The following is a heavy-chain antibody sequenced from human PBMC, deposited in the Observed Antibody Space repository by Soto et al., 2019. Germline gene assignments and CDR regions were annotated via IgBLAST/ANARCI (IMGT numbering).Heavy chain of an antibody. CDR2: IFYSGIT. CDR1: GGSISSYY. V-gene: IGHV4-59*01. J-gene: IGHJ3*02. Sequence: PSETLSLTCIVSGGSISSYYWTWIRQPPGKGLEWIGYIFYSGITKYNPSLQSRVTVSVDTSKNQFSLKVNSVTAADTAVYYCARVGGAPLGAFDIWGQGTMVTVSS. D-gene: IGHD1-26*01. CDR3: ARVGGAPLGAFDI.